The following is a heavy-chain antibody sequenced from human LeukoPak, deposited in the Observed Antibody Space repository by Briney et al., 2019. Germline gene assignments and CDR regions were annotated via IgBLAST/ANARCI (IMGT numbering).Heavy chain of an antibody. CDR1: GFRFSRYS. J-gene: IGHJ3*02. CDR3: ARPLVGAVDAFDI. Sequence: GGSLRLSCAASGFRFSRYSMNWVRQAPGKGLEWVSYISSSSSTIYYADSVKGRFTISRDNAKNSLYLQMNSLRAEDTAVYYCARPLVGAVDAFDIWGQGTMVTVSS. V-gene: IGHV3-48*01. D-gene: IGHD1-26*01. CDR2: ISSSSSTI.